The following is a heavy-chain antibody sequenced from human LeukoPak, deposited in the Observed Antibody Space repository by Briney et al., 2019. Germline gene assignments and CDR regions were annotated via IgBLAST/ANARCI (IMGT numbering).Heavy chain of an antibody. CDR1: GYTLTSYY. CDR2: INPSGGST. J-gene: IGHJ4*02. CDR3: ARDRDGYNPFDY. D-gene: IGHD5-24*01. Sequence: GASVKVSCKASGYTLTSYYMHWVRQAPGQGLEWMGIINPSGGSTSYAQKFQGRVTMTRDMSTSTVYMELSSLRSEDTAVYYCARDRDGYNPFDYWGQGTLVTVSS. V-gene: IGHV1-46*01.